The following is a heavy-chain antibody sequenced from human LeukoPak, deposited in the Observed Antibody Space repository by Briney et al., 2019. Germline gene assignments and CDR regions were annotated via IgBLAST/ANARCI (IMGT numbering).Heavy chain of an antibody. CDR1: GFTFSSYS. CDR2: ISSSSSTI. Sequence: GGSLRLSCAASGFTFSSYSMNWVRQAPGKGLEWVSYISSSSSTIYYAGSVKGRFTISRDNAKNSLYLQMNSLRAEDTAVYYCARERTAMVSDYWGQGTLVTVSS. V-gene: IGHV3-48*01. D-gene: IGHD5-18*01. CDR3: ARERTAMVSDY. J-gene: IGHJ4*02.